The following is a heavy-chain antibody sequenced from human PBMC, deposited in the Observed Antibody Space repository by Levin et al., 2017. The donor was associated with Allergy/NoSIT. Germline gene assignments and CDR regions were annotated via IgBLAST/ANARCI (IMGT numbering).Heavy chain of an antibody. CDR2: INLNSGSA. D-gene: IGHD6-19*01. CDR1: GYSFTNFY. CDR3: ARDAIRGWYEDFDY. Sequence: ASVKVSCKAAGYSFTNFYMQWVRQAPGQGLEWMGIINLNSGSAVYAQRLQGRVTMTRDTSTSTVYMELSSLTSEDTAVYYCARDAIRGWYEDFDYWGQGTLVTVSS. V-gene: IGHV1-46*04. J-gene: IGHJ4*02.